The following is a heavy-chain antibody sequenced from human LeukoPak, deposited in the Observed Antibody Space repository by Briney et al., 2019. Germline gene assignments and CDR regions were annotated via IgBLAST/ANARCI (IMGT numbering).Heavy chain of an antibody. Sequence: ASVKVSCKASGYTFTSYDINWVRQATGQGLEWMGWMNPNSGNKGYAQKFQGRVTMTRNTSISTAYMELSSLRSEDTAVYYCARGWMDYYYYGMDVWGQGTTVTVSS. J-gene: IGHJ6*02. D-gene: IGHD1-1*01. V-gene: IGHV1-8*01. CDR1: GYTFTSYD. CDR2: MNPNSGNK. CDR3: ARGWMDYYYYGMDV.